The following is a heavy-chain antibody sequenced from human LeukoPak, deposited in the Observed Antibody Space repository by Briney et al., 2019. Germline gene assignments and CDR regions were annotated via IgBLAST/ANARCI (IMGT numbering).Heavy chain of an antibody. Sequence: PGGSLRLSCAASGFTFSSYAMSWVRQAPGKGLEWVSAISGSGGSTYYADSVKGRFTISRDNSKNTLYLQMNSLRAEDTAVYYCARGVTDGREYPNCIAVAGTREYFDYWGQGTLVTVSS. V-gene: IGHV3-23*01. J-gene: IGHJ4*02. D-gene: IGHD6-19*01. CDR1: GFTFSSYA. CDR3: ARGVTDGREYPNCIAVAGTREYFDY. CDR2: ISGSGGST.